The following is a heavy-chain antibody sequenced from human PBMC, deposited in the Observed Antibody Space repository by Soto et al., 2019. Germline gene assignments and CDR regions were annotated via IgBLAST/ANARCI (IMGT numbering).Heavy chain of an antibody. V-gene: IGHV3-11*01. CDR3: ARGAYNYYDYMDV. J-gene: IGHJ6*03. Sequence: QVQLVESGGGLVKPGGSLRLSCAASGFTFSDYYMSWIRQAPGKGLEWVSYISTGGTTIYYADSVKGRFTTSRDNAKNSLYLQMNSLRAEDTAVYYCARGAYNYYDYMDVWGKGTTVTVSS. D-gene: IGHD3-16*01. CDR1: GFTFSDYY. CDR2: ISTGGTTI.